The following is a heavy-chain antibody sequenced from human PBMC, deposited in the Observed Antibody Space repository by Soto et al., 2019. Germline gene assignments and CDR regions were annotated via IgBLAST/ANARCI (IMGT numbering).Heavy chain of an antibody. J-gene: IGHJ4*02. CDR1: GYTFTSYA. CDR2: INAGNGNT. CDR3: ARVSGWYFLDY. V-gene: IGHV1-3*05. Sequence: QVKLVQSGAEEKKPGASVKVSCKASGYTFTSYAMHWGRQAPGPRLEWMGWINAGNGNTKYSQKFQGRVTITRDTSASTVYMELSSLRSEDTAVYYCARVSGWYFLDYWGQGTLVTVSS. D-gene: IGHD6-19*01.